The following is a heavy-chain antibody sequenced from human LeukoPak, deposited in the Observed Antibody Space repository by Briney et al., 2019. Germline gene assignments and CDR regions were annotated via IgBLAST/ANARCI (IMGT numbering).Heavy chain of an antibody. J-gene: IGHJ4*02. V-gene: IGHV3-53*01. CDR2: IYSGGST. CDR1: GGSISSSSYY. D-gene: IGHD3-10*01. CDR3: ARDGYYGSGSYQRLDY. Sequence: ETLSLTCTVSGGSISSSSYYWSWVRQAPGKGLEWVSVIYSGGSTYYADSVKGRFTISRDNSKNTLYLQMNSLRAEDTAVYYCARDGYYGSGSYQRLDYWGQGTLVTVSS.